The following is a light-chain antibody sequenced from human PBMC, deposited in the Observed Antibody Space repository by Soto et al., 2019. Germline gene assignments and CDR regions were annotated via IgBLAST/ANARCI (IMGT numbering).Light chain of an antibody. CDR3: QQYAGSPRT. Sequence: IQMTQSPSSLSASVGDRVTITCRASQSISSYLNWYQQKPGKAPKLLIYAASSLQSGVPSRFSGSGSGTDFTLTINRVEPEDFAVYFCQQYAGSPRTFGQRTKVDIK. J-gene: IGKJ1*01. V-gene: IGKV1-39*01. CDR2: AAS. CDR1: QSISSY.